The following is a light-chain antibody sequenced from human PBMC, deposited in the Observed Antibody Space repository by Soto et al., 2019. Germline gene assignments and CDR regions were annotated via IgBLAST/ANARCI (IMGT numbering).Light chain of an antibody. CDR1: SSDVGSNHR. CDR3: SSFTSGNPYV. J-gene: IGLJ1*01. Sequence: HSVLNQAPSGSRAPGPSVTISRPGNSSDVGSNHRVSWYQQPPGTVPKVMIYEVTNRPSGVPDRFSGSKSGNTASLTISGLQAEYYADYYCSSFTSGNPYVFVTGTKVTDL. V-gene: IGLV2-18*02. CDR2: EVT.